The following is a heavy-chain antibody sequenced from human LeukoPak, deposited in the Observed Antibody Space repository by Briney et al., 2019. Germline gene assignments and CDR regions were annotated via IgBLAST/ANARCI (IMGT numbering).Heavy chain of an antibody. CDR1: GGSVRNHS. Sequence: SETLSLTCTVSGGSVRNHSWSWVRQPPGRGLEWIGYLYYSGSTVYNPSLKSRLTISVDTSKNQFSLKLSSVTATDTAVYYCTRGATSFYYFDQWAQGTPVTVSS. D-gene: IGHD2-2*01. V-gene: IGHV4-59*02. J-gene: IGHJ4*02. CDR3: TRGATSFYYFDQ. CDR2: LYYSGST.